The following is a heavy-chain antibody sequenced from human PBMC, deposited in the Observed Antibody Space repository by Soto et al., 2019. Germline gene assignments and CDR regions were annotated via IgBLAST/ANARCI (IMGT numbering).Heavy chain of an antibody. V-gene: IGHV6-1*01. Sequence: QVQLQQSGPGLLKPSQTLSLTCDVSGYSVSTYSAAWNWIRQSPSRVLEWLGRTYFNSKWYNDYAASVKSRKTINTDTSKNQFSLQLTSVTAEDRAVYFCARAWGSGWYLDHWGQGTLVTVSS. CDR1: GYSVSTYSAA. D-gene: IGHD6-19*01. J-gene: IGHJ5*02. CDR2: TYFNSKWYN. CDR3: ARAWGSGWYLDH.